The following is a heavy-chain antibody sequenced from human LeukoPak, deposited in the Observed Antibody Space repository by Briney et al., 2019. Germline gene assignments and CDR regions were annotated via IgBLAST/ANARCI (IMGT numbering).Heavy chain of an antibody. J-gene: IGHJ3*02. CDR1: GFTVSSNY. CDR2: IYSGGST. Sequence: GGSLRLSCAASGFTVSSNYMSWVRQAPGKGLEWVSIIYSGGSTFYADSVKGQFTISRDNSKNTLYLQMNSLRAEDTAVYYCARGGSYLSAFDIWGQGTMVTVSS. D-gene: IGHD1-26*01. V-gene: IGHV3-53*01. CDR3: ARGGSYLSAFDI.